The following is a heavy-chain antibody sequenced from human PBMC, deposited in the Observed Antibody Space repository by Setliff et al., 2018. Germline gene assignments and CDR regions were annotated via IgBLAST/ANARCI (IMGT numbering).Heavy chain of an antibody. Sequence: SETLSLTCTVSDGSISTYYWSWIRQPPGKRLEWIGFIHHSGSTHYNPSLKSRVTISVDTSKNQFSLKLSSVTAADTAVYYCARRSPAYYSDSSGYFYDTSPYMDVWGRGTTVTVSS. V-gene: IGHV4-59*08. CDR3: ARRSPAYYSDSSGYFYDTSPYMDV. CDR1: DGSISTYY. D-gene: IGHD3-22*01. J-gene: IGHJ6*03. CDR2: IHHSGST.